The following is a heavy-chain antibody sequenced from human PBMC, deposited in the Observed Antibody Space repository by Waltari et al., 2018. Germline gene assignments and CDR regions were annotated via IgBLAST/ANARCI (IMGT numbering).Heavy chain of an antibody. CDR1: GFTFSSYW. V-gene: IGHV3-74*01. CDR3: VRGMGDY. Sequence: EVQLVESGGGLIQPGGSLRLSCAASGFTFSSYWMHWVRQAPGKGLVWVSRINNDGLIINYADAVKGRFTVSRDNAKNTRYLQMNSLRAEDTAVYYCVRGMGDYWGQGTLVTVSS. D-gene: IGHD3-10*01. J-gene: IGHJ4*02. CDR2: INNDGLII.